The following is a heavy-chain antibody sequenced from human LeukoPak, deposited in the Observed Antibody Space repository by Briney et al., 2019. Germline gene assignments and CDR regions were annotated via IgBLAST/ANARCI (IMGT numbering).Heavy chain of an antibody. CDR2: ISGSGGST. CDR1: GFTFSSYA. D-gene: IGHD6-19*01. Sequence: PGGSLRLSCAASGFTFSSYAMSWVRQAPGKGLEWVSAISGSGGSTYYADSVKGRFTISRDNSKNTLYLQMNSLRAEDTAVYYCARDSPIAEAILGYMDVWGKGTTVTVSS. J-gene: IGHJ6*03. V-gene: IGHV3-23*01. CDR3: ARDSPIAEAILGYMDV.